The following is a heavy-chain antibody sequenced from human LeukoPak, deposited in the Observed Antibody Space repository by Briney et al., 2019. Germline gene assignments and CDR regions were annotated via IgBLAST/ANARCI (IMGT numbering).Heavy chain of an antibody. Sequence: SQTLSLTCTVSGGSISSGGYYWSWIRQHPGKGLEWVEYIYYSGSTYYNPSLKSRVTISVDTSKNQFSLKLSSVTAADTAVYYCARVSRGAAVDYWGQGTLVTVSS. J-gene: IGHJ4*02. CDR3: ARVSRGAAVDY. CDR2: IYYSGST. CDR1: GGSISSGGYY. V-gene: IGHV4-31*03. D-gene: IGHD6-13*01.